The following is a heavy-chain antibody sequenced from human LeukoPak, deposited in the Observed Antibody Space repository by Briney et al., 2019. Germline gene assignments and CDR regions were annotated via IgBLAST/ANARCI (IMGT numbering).Heavy chain of an antibody. CDR1: GFTFSTYA. D-gene: IGHD3-16*02. J-gene: IGHJ4*02. Sequence: PGGSLRLSCAASGFTFSTYAMHWVRQAPGKGLEWVAVISYDGSNKYYADSVKGRFTISRDNFKNTLYLQMNSLRAEDTAVYYCAREPRQLYGAVDYWGQGTLVTVSS. CDR2: ISYDGSNK. V-gene: IGHV3-30-3*01. CDR3: AREPRQLYGAVDY.